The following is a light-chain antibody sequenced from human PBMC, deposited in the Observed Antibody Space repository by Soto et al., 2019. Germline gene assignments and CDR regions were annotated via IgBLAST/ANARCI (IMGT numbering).Light chain of an antibody. Sequence: QSVLTQPPSASGAPGQRVTISCSGSRSNIGSNTVNWYQQLPGTASKLLIYSNNQRPSGVPDRFSVSKSGTSASLAISGLQSEDEADYYCATWDDNLDGYVFGTGTKVTVL. CDR3: ATWDDNLDGYV. V-gene: IGLV1-44*01. CDR1: RSNIGSNT. J-gene: IGLJ1*01. CDR2: SNN.